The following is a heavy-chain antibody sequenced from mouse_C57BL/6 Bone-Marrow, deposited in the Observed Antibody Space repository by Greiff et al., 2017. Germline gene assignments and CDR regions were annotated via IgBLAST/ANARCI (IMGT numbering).Heavy chain of an antibody. CDR2: INPSSGYT. J-gene: IGHJ2*01. D-gene: IGHD1-1*01. CDR3: ATITTVVRFDY. CDR1: GYTFTSYW. V-gene: IGHV1-7*01. Sequence: QVHVKQSGAELAKPGASVKLSCKASGYTFTSYWMHWVKQRPGQGLEWIGYINPSSGYTKYNQKFKDKATLTADKSSSTAYMQLSSLTYEDSAVYYCATITTVVRFDYWGQGTTLTVSS.